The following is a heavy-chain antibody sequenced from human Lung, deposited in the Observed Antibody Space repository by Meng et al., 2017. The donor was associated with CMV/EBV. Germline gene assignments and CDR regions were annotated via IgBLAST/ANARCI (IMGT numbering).Heavy chain of an antibody. V-gene: IGHV4-4*07. CDR2: LYPDGST. J-gene: IGHJ4*02. Sequence: QDQLQGAVQRLVKPSETLSVTCIVSSDSITNSFWSWVRQPAGKGLEWIGRLYPDGSTDYNPSLSSRLTLSLDTSKIRFSLKLRSVTAADTAIYYCARTPVRFCNTHMCYAFDYWGQGALVTVSS. D-gene: IGHD2-2*01. CDR1: SDSITNSF. CDR3: ARTPVRFCNTHMCYAFDY.